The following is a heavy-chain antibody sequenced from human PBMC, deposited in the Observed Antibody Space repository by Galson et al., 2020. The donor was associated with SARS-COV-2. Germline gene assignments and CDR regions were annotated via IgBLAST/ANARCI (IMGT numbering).Heavy chain of an antibody. CDR2: FTHSTGT. J-gene: IGHJ3*02. CDR3: ARLHCGECAPEAFDI. D-gene: IGHD4-17*01. V-gene: IGHV4-30-2*01. Sequence: SETLSLTCAVSGTSIRSGYYTWNRLPPPPGQGLEGIRYFTHSTGTNHTPSLKSRITISADRSKNQFSLRPSTATAADTAVYYCARLHCGECAPEAFDIWGPGTRVTVAS. CDR1: GTSIRSGYYT.